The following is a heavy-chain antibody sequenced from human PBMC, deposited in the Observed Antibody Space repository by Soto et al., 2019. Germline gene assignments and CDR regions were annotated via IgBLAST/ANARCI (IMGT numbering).Heavy chain of an antibody. CDR2: MNPNSGDT. J-gene: IGHJ4*01. Sequence: QVQLVQSGAEVKKPGASVKVSCKASGYTFSDHDINWVRQATGQGPEWLGWMNPNSGDTGYAQNFQGRVTMTRDNSIRTAYMELSSLRSEDTAVYYCARVGGNWNDDYFDYWGHGTLVTVSS. D-gene: IGHD1-1*01. CDR3: ARVGGNWNDDYFDY. CDR1: GYTFSDHD. V-gene: IGHV1-8*01.